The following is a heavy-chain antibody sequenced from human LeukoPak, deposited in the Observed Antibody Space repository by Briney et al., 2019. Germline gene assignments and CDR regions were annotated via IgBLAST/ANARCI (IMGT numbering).Heavy chain of an antibody. Sequence: SETLSLTCTVSGGSISSSSYYWGWIRQPPGKGLEWIGSIYYSGSTYYNPSLKSRVTISVDTSKNQFSLKLSSVTAADTAVYYCARANYDILTGYYFELDYWGQGTLVTVSS. CDR1: GGSISSSSYY. CDR3: ARANYDILTGYYFELDY. V-gene: IGHV4-39*07. CDR2: IYYSGST. D-gene: IGHD3-9*01. J-gene: IGHJ4*02.